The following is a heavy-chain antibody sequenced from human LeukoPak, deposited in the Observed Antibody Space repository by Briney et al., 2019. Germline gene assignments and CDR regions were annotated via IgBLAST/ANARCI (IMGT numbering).Heavy chain of an antibody. J-gene: IGHJ4*02. Sequence: SETLSLTCTVSGYSITNGYYWGWIRQPPGKGLEWIGSIYHDGRIDYNPSLKSRVTISRDTSNDQFSLKLSSVTAADTAMYYCARTLRYFDWLPAGETDYWGQGTLVTVSS. CDR2: IYHDGRI. CDR1: GYSITNGYY. D-gene: IGHD3-9*01. V-gene: IGHV4-38-2*02. CDR3: ARTLRYFDWLPAGETDY.